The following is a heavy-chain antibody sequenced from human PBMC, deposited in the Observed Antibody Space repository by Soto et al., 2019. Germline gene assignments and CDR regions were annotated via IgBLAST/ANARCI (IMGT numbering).Heavy chain of an antibody. CDR1: GFTFDDYT. Sequence: GGSLRLSCAASGFTFDDYTMHWVRQAPGKGLEWVSLISWDGGSTYYADSVKGRFTISRDNSKNSLYLQMNSLRTEDTAFYYCAKEYYDLWSGYYASGYYYYGMDVWGRGTTVTVSS. CDR2: ISWDGGST. V-gene: IGHV3-43*01. J-gene: IGHJ6*02. D-gene: IGHD3-3*01. CDR3: AKEYYDLWSGYYASGYYYYGMDV.